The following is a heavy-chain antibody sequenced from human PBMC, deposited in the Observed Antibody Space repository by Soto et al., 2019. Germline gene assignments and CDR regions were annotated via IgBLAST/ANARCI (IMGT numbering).Heavy chain of an antibody. D-gene: IGHD3-3*01. CDR3: AKAIRTPYDFWSGYPDYGMDV. CDR2: ISYDGSNK. J-gene: IGHJ6*02. V-gene: IGHV3-30*18. CDR1: GFTFSSYG. Sequence: QVQLVESGGGVVQPGRSLRLSCAASGFTFSSYGMHWVRQAPGKGLEWVAVISYDGSNKYYADSVKGRFTISRDNSKNTLYLQMNSLRAEDTAVYYWAKAIRTPYDFWSGYPDYGMDVWGQGTTVTVSS.